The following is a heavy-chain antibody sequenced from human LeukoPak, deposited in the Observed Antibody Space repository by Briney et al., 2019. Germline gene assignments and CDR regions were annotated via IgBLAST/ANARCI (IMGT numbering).Heavy chain of an antibody. J-gene: IGHJ4*02. CDR1: GFTFSSYW. Sequence: GGSLRLSCAASGFTFSSYWMHWVRQTPGKGLVWVSRISSDGSITTYADSVKGRFTISRDNAKNTLYLQMNSLRVEDTAVYYCAREGREGYNYPALDFWGQGILVTVSS. V-gene: IGHV3-74*01. CDR3: AREGREGYNYPALDF. D-gene: IGHD5-24*01. CDR2: ISSDGSIT.